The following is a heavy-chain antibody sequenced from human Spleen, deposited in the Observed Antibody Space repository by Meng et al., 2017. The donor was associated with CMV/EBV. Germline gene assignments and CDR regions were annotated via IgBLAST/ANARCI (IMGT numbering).Heavy chain of an antibody. CDR3: ARGRYIAAAEHNWFDP. CDR1: GGSFSGYY. V-gene: IGHV4-34*01. J-gene: IGHJ5*02. Sequence: SETLSLTCAIYGGSFSGYYWSWIRQPPGKGLEWIGEINHSGSTNYNPSLKSRVTISVDTSKNQFSLKLSSVTAADTAVYYCARGRYIAAAEHNWFDPWGQGTLVTV. CDR2: INHSGST. D-gene: IGHD6-13*01.